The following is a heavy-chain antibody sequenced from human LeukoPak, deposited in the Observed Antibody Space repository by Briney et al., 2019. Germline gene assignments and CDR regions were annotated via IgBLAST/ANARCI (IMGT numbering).Heavy chain of an antibody. D-gene: IGHD6-19*01. V-gene: IGHV4-59*01. Sequence: SETLSLTCTVSGGSISSYYWSWIRQPPGKGLEWIGYIYYSGSTNYNPSLKSRVTISVDTSKNQFSLKLSSVTAADTAVYYCARGGIAVAATLSYYYCHGMDVWGQGTTVTVSS. J-gene: IGHJ6*02. CDR1: GGSISSYY. CDR3: ARGGIAVAATLSYYYCHGMDV. CDR2: IYYSGST.